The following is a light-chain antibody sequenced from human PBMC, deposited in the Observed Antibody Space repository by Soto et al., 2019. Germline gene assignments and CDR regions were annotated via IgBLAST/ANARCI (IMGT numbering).Light chain of an antibody. CDR3: QQYDKSPFD. Sequence: EIVMTQSPGTLSLAPGDRATLSCRASQNVSINYAAWYKQKPGQAPRLLIYGSANRAFGLPDRFSGSGSWRDFTLTISGLDPADFAVYYCQQYDKSPFDFGPGTRLDIK. CDR1: QNVSINY. V-gene: IGKV3-20*01. J-gene: IGKJ3*01. CDR2: GSA.